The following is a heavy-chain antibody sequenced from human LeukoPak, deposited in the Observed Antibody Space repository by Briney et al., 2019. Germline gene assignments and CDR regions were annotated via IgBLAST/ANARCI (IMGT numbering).Heavy chain of an antibody. Sequence: GGSLRLSCAASGFTFSYYWMHWVRQAPGKGLVWVSRINSDGSSASYADSVKGRFTISRDNSKNTLYLQMSYLRAEDTAVYYCAKMSGDCSSISCSSFDYWGQGALVTVSS. CDR3: AKMSGDCSSISCSSFDY. CDR1: GFTFSYYW. D-gene: IGHD2-2*03. V-gene: IGHV3-74*01. J-gene: IGHJ4*02. CDR2: INSDGSSA.